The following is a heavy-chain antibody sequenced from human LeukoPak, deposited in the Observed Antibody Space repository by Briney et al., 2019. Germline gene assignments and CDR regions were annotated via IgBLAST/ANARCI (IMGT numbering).Heavy chain of an antibody. V-gene: IGHV3-9*01. CDR3: AKALYYYDSSGYSLDY. Sequence: PGGSLRLSCAASGFTFDDYAMHWVRQAPGKGLEWVSGTSWNSGSIGYADSVKGRFTISRDNAKNSLYLQMNSLRAEDTALYYCAKALYYYDSSGYSLDYWGQGTLVTVSS. D-gene: IGHD3-22*01. CDR2: TSWNSGSI. J-gene: IGHJ4*02. CDR1: GFTFDDYA.